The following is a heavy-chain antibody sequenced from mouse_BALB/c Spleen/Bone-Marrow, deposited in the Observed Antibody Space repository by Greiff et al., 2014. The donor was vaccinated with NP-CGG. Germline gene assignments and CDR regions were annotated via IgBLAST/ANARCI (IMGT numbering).Heavy chain of an antibody. D-gene: IGHD2-4*01. CDR3: AREGFYYDKAY. V-gene: IGHV2-9*02. J-gene: IGHJ3*01. Sequence: QVQLKQSGPGLVAPSQSLSITCTVSGFSLTTYGVHWVRQPPGKGLEWLGLIWAGGSTNYNSALMSRLSISKDNSKSQVFLKMNSLQTDDTAMYYCAREGFYYDKAYWGQGTLVTVSA. CDR2: IWAGGST. CDR1: GFSLTTYG.